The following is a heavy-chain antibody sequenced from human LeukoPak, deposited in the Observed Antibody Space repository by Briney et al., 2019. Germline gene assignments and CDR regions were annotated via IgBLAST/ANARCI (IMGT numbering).Heavy chain of an antibody. CDR3: AREIMVRGVITYYFDY. J-gene: IGHJ4*02. CDR2: IYTSGST. D-gene: IGHD3-10*01. Sequence: SQTLSLTYPVAAASISSGSYYWSWLRQPAGKGLEWIGRIYTSGSTNYNPSLKSPSTISVDTSKNQFALKLSSVTAADTAVYYCAREIMVRGVITYYFDYWGQGTLVTVSS. CDR1: AASISSGSYY. V-gene: IGHV4-61*02.